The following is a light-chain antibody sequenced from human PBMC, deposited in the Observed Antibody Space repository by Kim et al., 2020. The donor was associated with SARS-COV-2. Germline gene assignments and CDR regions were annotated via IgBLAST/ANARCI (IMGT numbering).Light chain of an antibody. V-gene: IGKV3-11*01. CDR1: QSVSSY. CDR3: QQRSNWPPLT. Sequence: LSPRERTTRSCRASQSVSSYFGWCQPKPGQAPRLLINDASNRATGIPARFSGSGSGTDFTLTISSLEPEDFAVYYCQQRSNWPPLTFGGGTKVDIK. CDR2: DAS. J-gene: IGKJ4*01.